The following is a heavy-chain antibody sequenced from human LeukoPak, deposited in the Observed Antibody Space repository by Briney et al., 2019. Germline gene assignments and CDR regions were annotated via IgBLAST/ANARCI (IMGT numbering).Heavy chain of an antibody. D-gene: IGHD3-22*01. CDR3: ARGQPSSGLDY. J-gene: IGHJ4*02. Sequence: GSLRLSCAASGFTVSSNYMSWIRQPPGKGLEWIGVINHSGSANYNPSLKSRVTISVDTSKNQFSLKLSSVTAADTAVYYCARGQPSSGLDYWGQGTLVTVSS. V-gene: IGHV4-34*01. CDR2: INHSGSA. CDR1: GFTVSSNY.